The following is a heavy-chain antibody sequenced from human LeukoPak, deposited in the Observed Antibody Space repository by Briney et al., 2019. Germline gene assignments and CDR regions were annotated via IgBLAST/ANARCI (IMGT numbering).Heavy chain of an antibody. CDR1: GFTFSSYG. Sequence: AGGSLRLSCAASGFTFSSYGMSWVRQAPGKGLEWVSAISGSGGSTYYADSVKGRFTISRDNSKNTLYLQMNSLRAEDTAVYYCAKDMVRGVIILDYWGQGTLVTVSS. V-gene: IGHV3-23*01. CDR2: ISGSGGST. CDR3: AKDMVRGVIILDY. D-gene: IGHD3-10*01. J-gene: IGHJ4*02.